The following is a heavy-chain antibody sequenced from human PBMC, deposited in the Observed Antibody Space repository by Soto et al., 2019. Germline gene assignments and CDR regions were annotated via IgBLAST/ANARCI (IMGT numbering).Heavy chain of an antibody. D-gene: IGHD3-3*01. CDR2: IYWDDDK. Sequence: QITLNASGPTVVRPPDTLTLTCRVSGFSLTTSGVGVSGVSQSPGNAPEWLALIYWDDDKRYSESLKSRLTITKGTSKNQVVLTVANLDPTDTATYYCAHRVLRTVFGLVTTTSIYFDFCGQGTPVAVSS. CDR3: AHRVLRTVFGLVTTTSIYFDF. CDR1: GFSLTTSGVG. J-gene: IGHJ4*02. V-gene: IGHV2-5*02.